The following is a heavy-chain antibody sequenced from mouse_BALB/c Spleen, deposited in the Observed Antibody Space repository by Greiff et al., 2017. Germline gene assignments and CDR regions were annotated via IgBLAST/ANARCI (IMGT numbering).Heavy chain of an antibody. CDR1: GYTFTSYY. D-gene: IGHD2-1*01. J-gene: IGHJ2*01. Sequence: VQLQQSGPELVKPGASVKMSCKASGYTFTSYYIHWVKQRPGQGLEWIGWIYPGDGSTKYNEKFKGKTTLTADKSSSTAYMLLSSLTSEDSAIYFCAREGNYGNYIDYWGQGTTLTVSS. V-gene: IGHV1S56*01. CDR2: IYPGDGST. CDR3: AREGNYGNYIDY.